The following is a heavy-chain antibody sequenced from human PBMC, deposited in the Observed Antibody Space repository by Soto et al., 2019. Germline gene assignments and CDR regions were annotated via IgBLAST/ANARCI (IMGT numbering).Heavy chain of an antibody. D-gene: IGHD4-17*01. CDR2: IYYSGST. V-gene: IGHV4-59*01. CDR1: GGSISSYY. CDR3: ARNDYGDPYFDY. Sequence: PSETLSLTCTVSGGSISSYYLSWIRQPPGKGLEWIGYIYYSGSTNYNPSLKSRVTISVDTSKNQFSLKLSSVTAADTAVYYCARNDYGDPYFDYWGQGTLVTVSS. J-gene: IGHJ4*02.